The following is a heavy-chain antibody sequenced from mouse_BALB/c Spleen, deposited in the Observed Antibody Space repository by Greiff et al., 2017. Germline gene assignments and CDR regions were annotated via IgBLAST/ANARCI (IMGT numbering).Heavy chain of an antibody. D-gene: IGHD2-13*01. V-gene: IGHV5-12-2*01. CDR1: GFTFSSST. Sequence: EVKLMESGGGLVQPGGSLKLSCAASGFTFSSSTMSWVRQTPEKRLEWVAYISNGGGSTYYPDTVKGRFTISRDNAKNTLYLQMSSLKSEDTAMYYCARLDYAHYFDYWGQGTTLTVSS. CDR3: ARLDYAHYFDY. CDR2: ISNGGGST. J-gene: IGHJ2*01.